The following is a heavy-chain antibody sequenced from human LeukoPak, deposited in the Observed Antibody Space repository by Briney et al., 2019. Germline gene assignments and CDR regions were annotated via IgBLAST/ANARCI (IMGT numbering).Heavy chain of an antibody. D-gene: IGHD2-15*01. CDR1: GYTFTNYA. CDR3: ARDVGEGFCSGGSCSDY. Sequence: GASVKVSCKASGYTFTNYAFSWVRQAPGQGLEWMGWISAYNGNTNYAQKLQGRATMTTDTSTSTVYMELRSLRSDDTAVYYCARDVGEGFCSGGSCSDYWGQGTLVTVSS. J-gene: IGHJ4*02. V-gene: IGHV1-18*01. CDR2: ISAYNGNT.